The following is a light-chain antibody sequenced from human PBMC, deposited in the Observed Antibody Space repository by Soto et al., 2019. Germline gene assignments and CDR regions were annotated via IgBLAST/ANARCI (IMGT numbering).Light chain of an antibody. CDR1: QSIGSS. V-gene: IGKV3-11*01. J-gene: IGKJ4*01. Sequence: EIVLTQSPATLSLSPAERATLSCRASQSIGSSLVWYQQKPGQAPRLLIYDASNGTTGIPARFSGSGSGADFTLTIGSLEPEDFAVYYCQQHNSWLFGGGTKVEIK. CDR3: QQHNSWL. CDR2: DAS.